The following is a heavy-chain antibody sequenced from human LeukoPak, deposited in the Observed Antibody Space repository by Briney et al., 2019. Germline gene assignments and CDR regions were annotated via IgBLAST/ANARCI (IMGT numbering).Heavy chain of an antibody. D-gene: IGHD4-11*01. Sequence: SETLSLTCAVSGYSISSGYYWGWIRQPPGKGLEWIGSFHHSGNTYYNPSLKSRVTISVDTSKNQFSLKLTSVTAADTAVYYCARHDFYSNYPHNWFDPWGQGTLVTVSS. CDR1: GYSISSGYY. J-gene: IGHJ5*02. CDR2: FHHSGNT. CDR3: ARHDFYSNYPHNWFDP. V-gene: IGHV4-38-2*01.